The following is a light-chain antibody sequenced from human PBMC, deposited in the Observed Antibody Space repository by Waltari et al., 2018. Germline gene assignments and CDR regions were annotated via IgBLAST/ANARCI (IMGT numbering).Light chain of an antibody. CDR3: QQYNSYSSIT. CDR1: QSISSW. CDR2: KAS. J-gene: IGKJ5*01. Sequence: IQMCQCPFTLSAPVVDRETLPCRASQSISSWLAWYQQKPGKAPKLLIYKASSLESGVPSRFSGSESGTEFTLPISSLQPDDFATYYCQQYNSYSSITFGQGTRLEIK. V-gene: IGKV1-5*03.